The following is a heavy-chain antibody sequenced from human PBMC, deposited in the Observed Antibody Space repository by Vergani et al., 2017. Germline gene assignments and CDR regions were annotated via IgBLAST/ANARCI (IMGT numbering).Heavy chain of an antibody. Sequence: QVQLQQWGAGVVKPSETLSLTCSASGAPISYWCWSWLRQPAGKGLEWIGRLCPSGSTNYKPSLKSRVTMSIDTSENQFSLKLTSVTAADTAVYYCATGAGPFDIWGQGTLVTVSS. D-gene: IGHD7-27*01. CDR2: LCPSGST. V-gene: IGHV4-4*07. CDR1: GAPISYWC. J-gene: IGHJ4*02. CDR3: ATGAGPFDI.